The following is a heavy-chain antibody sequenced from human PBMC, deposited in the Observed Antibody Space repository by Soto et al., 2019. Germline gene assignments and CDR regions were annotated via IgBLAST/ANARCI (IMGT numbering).Heavy chain of an antibody. Sequence: EVQLLESGGGLVQPGGSLRLSCAASGFTFSSYAMSWVRQAPGKGLEWVSAISGSGGSTYYADSVKGRFTISRDNSKNTLYVLMNSLRAEDTAVYYCAKVNIGHSSSLRPTAGFDYWGQGTLVTVSS. V-gene: IGHV3-23*01. CDR2: ISGSGGST. J-gene: IGHJ4*02. CDR1: GFTFSSYA. D-gene: IGHD6-6*01. CDR3: AKVNIGHSSSLRPTAGFDY.